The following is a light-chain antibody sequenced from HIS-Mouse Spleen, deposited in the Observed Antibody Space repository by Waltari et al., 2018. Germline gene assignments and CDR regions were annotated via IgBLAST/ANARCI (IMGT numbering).Light chain of an antibody. CDR1: QGISSY. J-gene: IGKJ1*01. CDR2: AAS. V-gene: IGKV1-9*01. CDR3: QQLNSYPPT. Sequence: DIQLTQSPSFLSASVGDRVTINFRASQGISSYLAWYQQKPGKAPKLLIYAASTLQSGVPSRFSGSGSGTEFTLTISSLQPEDFATYYCQQLNSYPPTFGQGTKVEIK.